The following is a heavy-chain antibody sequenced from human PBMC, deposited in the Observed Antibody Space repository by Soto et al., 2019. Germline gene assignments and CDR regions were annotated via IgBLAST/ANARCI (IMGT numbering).Heavy chain of an antibody. CDR2: ISGSGGST. Sequence: GGSLRLSCAASGFTFSSYAMSWVRQAPGKGLEWVSAISGSGGSTYYADSVKGRFTISRDNSKNTLYLQMNSLRAEDTAVYYCAKDEYGSGSYYGYFDYWGQGTLVTVSS. J-gene: IGHJ4*02. CDR3: AKDEYGSGSYYGYFDY. CDR1: GFTFSSYA. D-gene: IGHD1-26*01. V-gene: IGHV3-23*01.